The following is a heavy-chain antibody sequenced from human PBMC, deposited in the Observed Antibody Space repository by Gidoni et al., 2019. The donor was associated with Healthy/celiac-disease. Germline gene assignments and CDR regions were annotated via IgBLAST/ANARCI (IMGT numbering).Heavy chain of an antibody. D-gene: IGHD3-16*01. CDR1: GGSISSSY. CDR2: IYYSGST. V-gene: IGHV4-59*01. J-gene: IGHJ6*04. CDR3: ARIPLRPV. Sequence: QVQLQESGPGLVKPSETLSLTCTVSGGSISSSYWSWIRQPPGKGLEWIGYIYYSGSTNYNPSLKSRVTISVDTPKNQCSLKLSSVTAADTAVYYCARIPLRPVWGKGTTVTVSS.